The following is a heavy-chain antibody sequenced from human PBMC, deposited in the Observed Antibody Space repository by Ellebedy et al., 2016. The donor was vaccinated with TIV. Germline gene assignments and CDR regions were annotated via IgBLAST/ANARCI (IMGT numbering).Heavy chain of an antibody. CDR1: GYNFRSYW. V-gene: IGHV5-51*01. CDR3: ARHRWPNSNEGTFDM. J-gene: IGHJ3*02. D-gene: IGHD1-7*01. CDR2: IYPGDYDT. Sequence: GESLKISCEASGYNFRSYWIGWVRQMPGKGLEWMGSIYPGDYDTRYNPSFQGLVIISADNSITTAHLQLRSLKASDTAFYSCARHRWPNSNEGTFDMWGQGTMVTVSS.